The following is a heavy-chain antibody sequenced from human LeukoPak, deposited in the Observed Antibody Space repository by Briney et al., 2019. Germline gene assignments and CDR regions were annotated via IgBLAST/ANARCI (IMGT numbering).Heavy chain of an antibody. CDR1: GGTFSSYA. D-gene: IGHD3-10*01. CDR2: IIPIFGTA. V-gene: IGHV1-69*06. Sequence: SVKVSCKASGGTFSSYAISWVRQAPGQGLEWMGGIIPIFGTANYAQRFQGRVTITADKSTSTAYMELSSLRSEDTAVYYCARGFDFTGPFDYWGQGTLVTVSS. CDR3: ARGFDFTGPFDY. J-gene: IGHJ4*02.